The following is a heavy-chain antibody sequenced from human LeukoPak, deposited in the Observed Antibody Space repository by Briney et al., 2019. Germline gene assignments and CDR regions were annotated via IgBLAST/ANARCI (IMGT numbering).Heavy chain of an antibody. CDR1: GFTFSSYA. J-gene: IGHJ3*02. Sequence: PGGSLRLSCAASGFTFSSYAVSWVRQAPGKGLEWVSAISGSGGSTYYADSVKGRFTVSRDNSKNTLYLQMNSLRAEDTAVYYCATDITMIVVVITSHAFDIWGQGTMVTVSS. CDR2: ISGSGGST. V-gene: IGHV3-23*01. D-gene: IGHD3-22*01. CDR3: ATDITMIVVVITSHAFDI.